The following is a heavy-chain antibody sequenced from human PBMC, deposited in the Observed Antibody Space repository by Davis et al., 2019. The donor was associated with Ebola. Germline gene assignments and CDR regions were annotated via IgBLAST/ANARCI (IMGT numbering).Heavy chain of an antibody. J-gene: IGHJ6*02. CDR1: GYTLVSYY. CDR2: INPSGGST. Sequence: AASVKVSCKASGYTLVSYYAHWVRQAPGQGLEWMGIINPSGGSTSYAQKFQGRVTMTRDTSTSTVYMELSSLRSEDTAVYYCARRLYCGGGSCYEYYYGMDVWGQGTTVTVSS. D-gene: IGHD2-15*01. CDR3: ARRLYCGGGSCYEYYYGMDV. V-gene: IGHV1-46*01.